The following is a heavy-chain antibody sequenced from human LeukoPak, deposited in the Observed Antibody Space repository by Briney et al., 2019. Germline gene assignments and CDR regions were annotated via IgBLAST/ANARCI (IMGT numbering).Heavy chain of an antibody. V-gene: IGHV3-23*01. CDR2: VSGSGGST. CDR1: GFTFRTCA. Sequence: GGSLRLSCAASGFTFRTCAMSWVRQAPGKGLEWVSGVSGSGGSTWYADSVTGRFTISRDSSKNTLYLQMNSLRAEDTAIYYCAKENRVSTGGIDYWGQGTLVTVSS. D-gene: IGHD5/OR15-5a*01. J-gene: IGHJ4*02. CDR3: AKENRVSTGGIDY.